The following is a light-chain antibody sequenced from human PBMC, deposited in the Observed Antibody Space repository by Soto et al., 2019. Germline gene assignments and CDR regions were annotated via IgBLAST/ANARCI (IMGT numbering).Light chain of an antibody. Sequence: QSVLTQPASVSGSPGQSITISCTGTSSDVGGYNYVSWYQQHPGKAPKLMIYDVSNRPSGVSNRSSGSKSGNTASLTISGLQAEDEADYYCCSYTTSSTVLFGGGTKATVL. J-gene: IGLJ2*01. CDR1: SSDVGGYNY. CDR2: DVS. CDR3: CSYTTSSTVL. V-gene: IGLV2-14*03.